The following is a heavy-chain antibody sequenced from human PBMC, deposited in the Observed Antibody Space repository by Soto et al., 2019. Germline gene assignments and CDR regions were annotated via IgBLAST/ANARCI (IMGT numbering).Heavy chain of an antibody. J-gene: IGHJ4*02. D-gene: IGHD1-7*01. CDR1: GYTFSNDA. Sequence: VQLVQSGAEVKKPGASVKVSCKASGYTFSNDAITWVRQAPGQGLEWMGWVSADNGNTNYAQKFKGRVTMTTDTSTSTAYMEIRSLRYDDTAVYFCARASRYYWNYMMYWGQGTLVTVSS. CDR2: VSADNGNT. V-gene: IGHV1-18*01. CDR3: ARASRYYWNYMMY.